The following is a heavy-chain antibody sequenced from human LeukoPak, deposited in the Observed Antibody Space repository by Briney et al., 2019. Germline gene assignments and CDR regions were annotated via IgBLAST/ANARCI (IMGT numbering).Heavy chain of an antibody. D-gene: IGHD2-21*01. V-gene: IGHV1-2*02. Sequence: ASVKVSCKASGYTFTGYYMHWLRQAPGQGLEWMGWINPNSGGTNYAQKFQGRVTMTRDTSISTAYMELSRLRSDDTAVYYCARVRGLFSWFDPWGQGTLVTVSS. CDR2: INPNSGGT. J-gene: IGHJ5*02. CDR1: GYTFTGYY. CDR3: ARVRGLFSWFDP.